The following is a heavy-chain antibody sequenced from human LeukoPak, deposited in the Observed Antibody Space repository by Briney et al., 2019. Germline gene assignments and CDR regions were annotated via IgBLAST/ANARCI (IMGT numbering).Heavy chain of an antibody. CDR2: INHSGST. CDR3: ASSGAARPTYYYYYYYMDV. J-gene: IGHJ6*03. D-gene: IGHD6-6*01. V-gene: IGHV4-34*01. Sequence: PSETLSLTCAVYGGSFSGYYWSWIRQPPGKGLEWIGEINHSGSTNYNPSLKSRVTISVDTSKNQFSLKLSSVTAADTAVYYCASSGAARPTYYYYYYYMDVWGKGTTVTVSS. CDR1: GGSFSGYY.